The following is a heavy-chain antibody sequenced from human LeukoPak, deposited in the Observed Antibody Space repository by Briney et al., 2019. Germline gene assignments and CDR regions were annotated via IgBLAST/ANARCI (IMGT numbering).Heavy chain of an antibody. CDR2: IYSGGST. CDR3: ARSPAGFGTVRGVTRGAFDI. J-gene: IGHJ3*02. Sequence: GGSLRLSCAASGFTVSSNYMSWVRQAPGKGLEWVSVIYSGGSTYYADSVKGRFTISRDNSKNTLYLQMNSLRAEDTAVYYCARSPAGFGTVRGVTRGAFDIWGQGTMVTVSS. D-gene: IGHD3-10*01. CDR1: GFTVSSNY. V-gene: IGHV3-66*01.